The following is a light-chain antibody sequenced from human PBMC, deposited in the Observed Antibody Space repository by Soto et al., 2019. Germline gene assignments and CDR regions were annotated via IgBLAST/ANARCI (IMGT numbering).Light chain of an antibody. Sequence: SYELTQPPSVSVALGKTARITCGGNNIGSKSVHWYQQKPGQAPVLVIYYDSDRPSGIPERFSGSNSGNTATLAISRVEAGDEADYYCQVWDSSSDLVVFGGGTKLTVL. CDR1: NIGSKS. J-gene: IGLJ2*01. CDR2: YDS. V-gene: IGLV3-21*04. CDR3: QVWDSSSDLVV.